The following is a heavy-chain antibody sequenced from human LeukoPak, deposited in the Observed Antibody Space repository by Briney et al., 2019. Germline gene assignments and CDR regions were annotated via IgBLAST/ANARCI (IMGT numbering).Heavy chain of an antibody. Sequence: PGGSLRLSCAASGFTFSSYEMNWVRQAPGKGLEWVSVIYSGGSTYYADSVKGRFTISRDNSKNTLYLQMNSLRAEDTAVYYCARPRWFGEQTDDYWGQGTLVTVSS. CDR1: GFTFSSYE. CDR3: ARPRWFGEQTDDY. CDR2: IYSGGST. V-gene: IGHV3-53*01. D-gene: IGHD3-10*01. J-gene: IGHJ4*02.